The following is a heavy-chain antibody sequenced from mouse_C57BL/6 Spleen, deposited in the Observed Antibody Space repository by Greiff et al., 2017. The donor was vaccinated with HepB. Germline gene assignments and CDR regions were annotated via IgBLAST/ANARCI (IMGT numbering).Heavy chain of an antibody. Sequence: EVNLVESGGGLVKPGGSLKLSCAASGFTFSDYGMHWVRQAPEKGLEWVAYISSGSSTIYYADTVKGRFTISRDNAKNTLFLQMTSLRSEDTAMYYCARYGSSLSYAMDYWGQGTSVTVSS. CDR3: ARYGSSLSYAMDY. D-gene: IGHD1-1*01. CDR2: ISSGSSTI. V-gene: IGHV5-17*01. CDR1: GFTFSDYG. J-gene: IGHJ4*01.